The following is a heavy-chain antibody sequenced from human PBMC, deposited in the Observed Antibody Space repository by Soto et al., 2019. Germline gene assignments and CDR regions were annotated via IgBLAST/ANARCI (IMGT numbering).Heavy chain of an antibody. V-gene: IGHV3-30-3*01. J-gene: IGHJ1*01. CDR2: ISYDGSNK. CDR1: GFTFSSYA. D-gene: IGHD6-19*01. Sequence: GGSLRLSCAASGFTFSSYAMHWVRQAPGKGLEWVAVISYDGSNKYYADSVKGRFTISRDNSKNTLYLQMNSLRAEDTAVYYCARDRSADRFVQYFQHWGPGTLVTVSS. CDR3: ARDRSADRFVQYFQH.